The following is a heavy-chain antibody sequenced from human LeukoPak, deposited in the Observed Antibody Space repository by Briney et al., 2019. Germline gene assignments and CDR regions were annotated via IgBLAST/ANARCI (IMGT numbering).Heavy chain of an antibody. V-gene: IGHV1-18*01. CDR3: ARDRGYSPDSFDI. D-gene: IGHD5-18*01. J-gene: IGHJ3*02. CDR1: GYTFASYG. Sequence: ASVKVSCKASGYTFASYGISWVRQAPGQGLEWMGWISTYNDHRNYAQNLQNLQGRVTMTIDTSTSTVYMELRSLRSDDTAVYYCARDRGYSPDSFDIWGQGTMVIVSS. CDR2: ISTYNDHR.